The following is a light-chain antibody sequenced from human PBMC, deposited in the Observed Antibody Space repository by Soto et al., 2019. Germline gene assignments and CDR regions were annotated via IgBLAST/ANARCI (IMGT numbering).Light chain of an antibody. CDR3: FSFTTDWTHV. CDR2: EVS. Sequence: QSVLTQPASVSGSPGQSITISCTGTSSDVGAYNYVSWFQQHPGKAPTLIISEVSNRPSGVSNRFSGSKSCNAASLTISGLQAEDEADYFCFSFTTDWTHVFGTGTKLTVL. J-gene: IGLJ1*01. CDR1: SSDVGAYNY. V-gene: IGLV2-14*01.